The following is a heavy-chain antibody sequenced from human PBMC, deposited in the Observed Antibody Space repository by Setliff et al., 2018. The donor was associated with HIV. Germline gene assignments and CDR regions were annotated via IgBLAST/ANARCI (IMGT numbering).Heavy chain of an antibody. V-gene: IGHV4-4*09. CDR3: ARGVRGSWLVYWFDP. CDR1: GGSISSYY. D-gene: IGHD6-13*01. CDR2: IYTSGST. J-gene: IGHJ5*02. Sequence: SETLSLTCTVSGGSISSYYWSWIRQPPGKGLEWIGYIYTSGSTHYNPSLKSRVTISVDTSKNQFSLKLSSVTAADTAVYYCARGVRGSWLVYWFDPWGQGTLVTVSS.